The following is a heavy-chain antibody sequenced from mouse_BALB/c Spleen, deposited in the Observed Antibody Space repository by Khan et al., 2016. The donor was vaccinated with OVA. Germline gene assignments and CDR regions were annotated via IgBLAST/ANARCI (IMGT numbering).Heavy chain of an antibody. CDR2: IDPSDSET. J-gene: IGHJ3*01. CDR3: ARREKYGYDPSWFAY. D-gene: IGHD2-2*01. CDR1: GYTFTSYW. Sequence: QVQLKQSGAELVRPGASVKLSCKASGYTFTSYWMNWVKQRPGQGLEWIGMIDPSDSETHYNQMFKDKATLTVDKSSSTAYMHLRSLTSEDSAVYYCARREKYGYDPSWFAYWGQGTLVTVSA. V-gene: IGHV1-61*01.